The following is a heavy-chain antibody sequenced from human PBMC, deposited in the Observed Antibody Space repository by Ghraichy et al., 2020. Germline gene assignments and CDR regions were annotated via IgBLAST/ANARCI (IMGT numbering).Heavy chain of an antibody. V-gene: IGHV4-34*01. CDR3: ARGQYYYGSGRLYYFDY. D-gene: IGHD3-10*01. J-gene: IGHJ4*02. CDR2: INHSGST. Sequence: SETLSLTCAVYGGSFSGYYWSWIRQPPGKGLEWIGEINHSGSTNYNPSLKSRVTISVDTSKNQFSLKLSSVTAADTAVYYCARGQYYYGSGRLYYFDYWGQGTLVTVSS. CDR1: GGSFSGYY.